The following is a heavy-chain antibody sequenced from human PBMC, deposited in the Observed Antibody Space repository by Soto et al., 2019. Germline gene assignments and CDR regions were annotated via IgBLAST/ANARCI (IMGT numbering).Heavy chain of an antibody. J-gene: IGHJ6*02. D-gene: IGHD3-9*01. Sequence: PGESLKISCKGSGYSFTSYWIGWVRQMPGKGLEWMGIIYPGDSDTRYSPSFQGQVTISADKSISTAYLQWSSLKASDTAMYYCARFERYFVAKSLDYYYYYGMDVWGQGTTVTVSS. CDR2: IYPGDSDT. CDR3: ARFERYFVAKSLDYYYYYGMDV. CDR1: GYSFTSYW. V-gene: IGHV5-51*01.